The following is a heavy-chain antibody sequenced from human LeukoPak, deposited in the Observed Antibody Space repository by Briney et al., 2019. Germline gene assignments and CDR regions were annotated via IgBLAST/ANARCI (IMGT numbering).Heavy chain of an antibody. V-gene: IGHV4-31*03. CDR3: ATNRGYSTSSFYY. J-gene: IGHJ4*02. Sequence: PSETLSLTCTVSGGSISSGGYYWSWIRQHPGKGLEWIGYIYNSGSTYYNPSLESRVTISVDTSKNQFSLKLSSVTAADTAVYYCATNRGYSTSSFYYWGQGALVTVSS. CDR1: GGSISSGGYY. D-gene: IGHD6-6*01. CDR2: IYNSGST.